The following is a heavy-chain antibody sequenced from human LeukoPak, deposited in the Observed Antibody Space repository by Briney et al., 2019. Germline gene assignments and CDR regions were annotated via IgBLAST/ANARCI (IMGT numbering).Heavy chain of an antibody. CDR1: GGSLRGHY. J-gene: IGHJ6*02. D-gene: IGHD3-10*01. CDR3: ARGRRGTMVRGVNYDYGMDV. Sequence: SETLSLTCAVYGGSLRGHYWSWIRQPPGKGLEWIGEINHSGSTNYNPSLKSRVTISVDTSKKQLSLKLNYVTAADTAVYNCARGRRGTMVRGVNYDYGMDVWGQGTTVTVSS. CDR2: INHSGST. V-gene: IGHV4-34*01.